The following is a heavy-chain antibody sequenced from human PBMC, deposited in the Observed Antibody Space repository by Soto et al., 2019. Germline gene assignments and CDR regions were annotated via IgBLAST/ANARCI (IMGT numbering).Heavy chain of an antibody. V-gene: IGHV6-1*01. CDR2: TYYRSKWYN. J-gene: IGHJ1*01. CDR1: GDSVSSNRAA. CDR3: ARAWGLSSCWYGSFYY. D-gene: IGHD6-19*01. Sequence: SQTLSLTCAISGDSVSSNRAAWNWIRQSPSRGLEWLGRTYYRSKWYNDYAVSVKSRITINPDTSKNQFSLQLNSVTPEGTAVYYCARAWGLSSCWYGSFYYWGQGTLVTVSS.